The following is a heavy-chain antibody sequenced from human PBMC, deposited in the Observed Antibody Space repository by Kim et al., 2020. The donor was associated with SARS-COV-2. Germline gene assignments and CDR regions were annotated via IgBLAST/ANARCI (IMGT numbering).Heavy chain of an antibody. D-gene: IGHD1-26*01. Sequence: DSVKGLFTISRDHAENTLYLQINSLRVEDTGMYYCTRRGNYENALDMWGQGTTVTVSS. CDR3: TRRGNYENALDM. V-gene: IGHV3-74*01. J-gene: IGHJ3*02.